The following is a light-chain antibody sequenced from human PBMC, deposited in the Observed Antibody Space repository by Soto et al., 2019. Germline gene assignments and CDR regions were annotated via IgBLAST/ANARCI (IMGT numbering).Light chain of an antibody. CDR1: QSVSSN. Sequence: DIVMTQSPATLALFPGERATLSCRASQSVSSNLAWFQHKPGQAPRLLIYGASIRATGLPARFSGSGSRTEFTLTISSLQSEDVAVYYCQQYKNWWTFGQGTKVDIK. CDR2: GAS. CDR3: QQYKNWWT. J-gene: IGKJ1*01. V-gene: IGKV3-15*01.